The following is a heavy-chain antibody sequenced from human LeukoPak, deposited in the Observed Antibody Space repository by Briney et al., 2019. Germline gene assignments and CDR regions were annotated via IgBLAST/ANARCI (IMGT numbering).Heavy chain of an antibody. CDR1: GFTFSSYG. Sequence: GRPLRLSCAASGFTFSSYGMHWVRQAPGRGLEWVAVIWYDGRTKYYADSVKGRFTISRDNSKNTLYLQMNSLRAEDTAVYYCARAEGGYSSIRGYFQHWGQGTLVTVSS. D-gene: IGHD6-13*01. J-gene: IGHJ1*01. CDR2: IWYDGRTK. CDR3: ARAEGGYSSIRGYFQH. V-gene: IGHV3-33*01.